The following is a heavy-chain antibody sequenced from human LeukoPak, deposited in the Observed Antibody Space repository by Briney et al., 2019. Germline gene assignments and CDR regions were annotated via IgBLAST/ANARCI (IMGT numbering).Heavy chain of an antibody. D-gene: IGHD3-10*01. CDR2: IYYTGPT. CDR3: ARAVMVRGYWGYYFDY. V-gene: IGHV4-39*07. Sequence: PSETLSLTCTVSGASISGSRYYWGWIRQPPGKGLEWIGNIYYTGPTYYNASLESRVTISLDTSKNQFSLKLSSVTAADTAVYYCARAVMVRGYWGYYFDYWGQGTLVTVSS. J-gene: IGHJ4*02. CDR1: GASISGSRYY.